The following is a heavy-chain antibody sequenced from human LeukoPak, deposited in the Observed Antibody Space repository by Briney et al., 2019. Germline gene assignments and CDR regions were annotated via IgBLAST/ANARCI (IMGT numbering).Heavy chain of an antibody. D-gene: IGHD2-21*02. V-gene: IGHV1-69*04. Sequence: GASVKVSCKASGYTFTSYAISWVRQAPGQGLEWMGRIIPILGIANYAQKFQGRVTITADKSTSTAYMELSSLRSEDTAVYYCARDTEHIVVVTAIPTHYYYGMDVWGQGTTVTVSS. CDR2: IIPILGIA. CDR3: ARDTEHIVVVTAIPTHYYYGMDV. CDR1: GYTFTSYA. J-gene: IGHJ6*02.